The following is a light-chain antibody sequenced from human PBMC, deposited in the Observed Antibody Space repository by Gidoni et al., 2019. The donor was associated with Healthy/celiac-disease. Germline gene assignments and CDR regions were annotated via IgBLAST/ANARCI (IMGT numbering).Light chain of an antibody. V-gene: IGKV1-5*03. CDR3: QQYNSYPWR. CDR1: QSISSW. J-gene: IGKJ1*01. Sequence: DIQMTQSPSTLSASVGDRVTITCRASQSISSWLAWYQQKSEKAPKLLIYKASSLESGVPSRFSGSGSGTEFTLTISSLQPDDFATYYCQQYNSYPWRFXQXTKVEIK. CDR2: KAS.